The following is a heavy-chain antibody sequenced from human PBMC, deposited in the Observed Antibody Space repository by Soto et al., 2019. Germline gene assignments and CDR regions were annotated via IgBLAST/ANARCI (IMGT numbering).Heavy chain of an antibody. V-gene: IGHV4-30-2*01. CDR3: AAGGVLPRYY. CDR2: IYQSGST. J-gene: IGHJ4*02. Sequence: QLQLQESGSGLVKPSQTLSLTCAVSGGSISSGGYSWSWIRQPPGKGLEWIGYIYQSGSTNYIQSLKRRVTISVDRSKNQFSLKLSSVTAADTAVYYCAAGGVLPRYYWGQGTLVTVSS. CDR1: GGSISSGGYS. D-gene: IGHD2-15*01.